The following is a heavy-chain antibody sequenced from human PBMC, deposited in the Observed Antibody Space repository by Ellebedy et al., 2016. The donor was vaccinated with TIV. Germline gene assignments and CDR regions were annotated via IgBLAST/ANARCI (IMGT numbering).Heavy chain of an antibody. D-gene: IGHD2-8*01. CDR1: GLTFSGDW. CDR3: SRNLGHYMLSD. CDR2: INGDGREI. V-gene: IGHV3-7*01. J-gene: IGHJ4*02. Sequence: GESLKISCAASGLTFSGDWMTWMRQAPGKGLEWVANINGDGREIQYADSVEGRFTISRDNAKKSLFLQMNSLRVEDTAMYYCSRNLGHYMLSDWGQGSLVTVSS.